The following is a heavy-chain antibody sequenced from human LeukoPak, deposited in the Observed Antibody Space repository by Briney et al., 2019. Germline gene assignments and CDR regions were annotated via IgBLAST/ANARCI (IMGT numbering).Heavy chain of an antibody. CDR1: GYTFTSYG. CDR3: ARRWFGELSNYYYYYMDV. V-gene: IGHV1-18*01. D-gene: IGHD3-10*01. J-gene: IGHJ6*03. Sequence: GASVKVSCKASGYTFTSYGISWVRQAPGQGLEWMGWISAYNGNTNYAQKLQGRVTMTTDTSTSTAYMELRSLRSDDTAVYYCARRWFGELSNYYYYYMDVWGKGTTVTISS. CDR2: ISAYNGNT.